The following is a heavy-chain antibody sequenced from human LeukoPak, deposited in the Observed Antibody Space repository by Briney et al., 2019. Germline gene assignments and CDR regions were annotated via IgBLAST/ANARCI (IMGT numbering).Heavy chain of an antibody. Sequence: ASVNVSCKASGYTFTSYGISWVRQAPGQGLEWMGGIIPIFGTANYAQKFQGRVTITADESTSTAYMELSSLRSEDTAVYYCALGDWFDPWGQGTLVTVSS. CDR1: GYTFTSYG. CDR2: IIPIFGTA. J-gene: IGHJ5*02. V-gene: IGHV1-69*13. CDR3: ALGDWFDP.